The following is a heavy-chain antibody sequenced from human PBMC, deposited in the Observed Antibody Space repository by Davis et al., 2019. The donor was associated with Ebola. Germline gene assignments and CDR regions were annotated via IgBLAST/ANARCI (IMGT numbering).Heavy chain of an antibody. D-gene: IGHD3-3*01. CDR2: IYTGDSDT. CDR1: DNTFTNYW. J-gene: IGHJ3*02. CDR3: ARMSYDYWSGYYGEKAYDI. Sequence: GESLKISCKGSDNTFTNYWIGWVRQMPGKGLEWMGIIYTGDSDTRYSPSFRGQVTISADKSTRTAYLQWGRLKASDTAMYYCARMSYDYWSGYYGEKAYDIWGQGTMVTVSS. V-gene: IGHV5-51*01.